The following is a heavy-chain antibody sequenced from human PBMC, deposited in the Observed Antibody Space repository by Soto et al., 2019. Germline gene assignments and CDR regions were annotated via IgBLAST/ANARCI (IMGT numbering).Heavy chain of an antibody. D-gene: IGHD1-26*01. V-gene: IGHV3-30-3*01. CDR1: GSTLSIFA. Sequence: QVRLVESGGGVVQPGRSLRLSCAASGSTLSIFAMHWVRQAPGKGLEWVAVISYDGTSKYYADSVKGRFTISRDNSKNPLYLQMSSLRAEDTAVYYCARGEGWEVHRALPDWFDPWGQGTLVTVSS. CDR3: ARGEGWEVHRALPDWFDP. CDR2: ISYDGTSK. J-gene: IGHJ5*02.